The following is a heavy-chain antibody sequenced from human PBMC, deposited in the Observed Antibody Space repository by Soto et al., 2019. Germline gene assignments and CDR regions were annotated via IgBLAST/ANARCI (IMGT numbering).Heavy chain of an antibody. Sequence: PSETLSLTCAFSVYSISSGYYWGWIRQPPGKGLEWIGSIYHSGSTYYNPSLKSRVTISVDTSKNQFSLKLSSVTAADTAVYYCARDNIKGSGWFTDYWGQGTLFTVSS. J-gene: IGHJ4*02. V-gene: IGHV4-38-2*02. CDR3: ARDNIKGSGWFTDY. CDR1: VYSISSGYY. D-gene: IGHD6-19*01. CDR2: IYHSGST.